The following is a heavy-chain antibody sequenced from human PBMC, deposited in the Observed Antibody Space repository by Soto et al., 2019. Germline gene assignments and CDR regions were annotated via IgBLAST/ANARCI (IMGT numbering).Heavy chain of an antibody. CDR3: ARVVAVATFYYFDY. J-gene: IGHJ4*02. CDR1: GFTFSSYS. Sequence: HPGGSLRLSCAASGFTFSSYSMNWVRQAPGKGLEWVSYISSSSSTIYYADSVKGRFTISRDNAKNSLYLQMNSLRDEDTAVYYCARVVAVATFYYFDYWGQGTLVTVSS. D-gene: IGHD6-19*01. V-gene: IGHV3-48*02. CDR2: ISSSSSTI.